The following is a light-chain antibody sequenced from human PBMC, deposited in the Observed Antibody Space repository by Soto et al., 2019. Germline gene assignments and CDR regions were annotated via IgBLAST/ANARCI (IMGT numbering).Light chain of an antibody. V-gene: IGLV2-8*01. CDR1: SSDVGGYNY. CDR2: EVS. Sequence: QSALTQPPSASGSPGQSVTISCTGTSSDVGGYNYVSWYQQHPGKAPKLMIYEVSKRPSGVPDRFSGSKSGNTASLTVSGLQAEDEADYYCSSYAGSTPHVFGTGTKVTVL. J-gene: IGLJ1*01. CDR3: SSYAGSTPHV.